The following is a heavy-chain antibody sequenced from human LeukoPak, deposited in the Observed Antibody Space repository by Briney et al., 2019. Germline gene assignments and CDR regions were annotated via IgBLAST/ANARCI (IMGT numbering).Heavy chain of an antibody. D-gene: IGHD1-1*01. V-gene: IGHV3-33*01. CDR1: GLTFSSYG. CDR2: IWYDGSNK. Sequence: GGSLRLSCAASGLTFSSYGMHWVRQAPGKGLEWVGVIWYDGSNKYYADSVKGRFTISRDNSKNTLYLQVSSLRADDTAAYYCARDMGTTRLDLWGQGTLVTVSS. J-gene: IGHJ5*02. CDR3: ARDMGTTRLDL.